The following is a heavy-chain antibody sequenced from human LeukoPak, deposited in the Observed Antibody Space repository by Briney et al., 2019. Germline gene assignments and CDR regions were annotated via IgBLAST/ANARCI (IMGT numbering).Heavy chain of an antibody. D-gene: IGHD2-21*02. CDR2: IIPIFGTA. V-gene: IGHV1-69*05. J-gene: IGHJ3*02. Sequence: SVKVSCKASGGTFSSYAISWVRQAPGPGLEWMGRIIPIFGTANFAQKFQGRVTITTDESTSTAYMELSSLRSEDTAVYYCARGGDDERGGAFDIWGQGTMVTVSS. CDR3: ARGGDDERGGAFDI. CDR1: GGTFSSYA.